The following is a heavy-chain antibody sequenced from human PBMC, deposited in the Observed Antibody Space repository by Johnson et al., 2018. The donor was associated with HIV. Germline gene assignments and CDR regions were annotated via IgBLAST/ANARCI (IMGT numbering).Heavy chain of an antibody. CDR2: ISDDGSNK. CDR1: GFTFSSYA. Sequence: VQLVESGGGVVQPGRSLRLSCAASGFTFSSYAMHWVRQAPGKGLEWVAVISDDGSNKYYADSVKGRFTISRDNSKNTLYLQMNSLRAEDTAVYYCARDEPYNFNAFDIWGQGTMVTVSS. CDR3: ARDEPYNFNAFDI. V-gene: IGHV3-30-3*01. J-gene: IGHJ3*02. D-gene: IGHD3-3*01.